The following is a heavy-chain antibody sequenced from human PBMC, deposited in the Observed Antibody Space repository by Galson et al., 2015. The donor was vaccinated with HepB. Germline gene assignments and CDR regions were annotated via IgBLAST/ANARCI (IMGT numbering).Heavy chain of an antibody. J-gene: IGHJ4*02. CDR3: ATSGWSPSYFFDY. Sequence: QSGAEVKKPGESLKISCKASGYSFTRNWIGWVRQMPGKGLEWMAIIYPGDSDTRYSPSFQGQVTISADKSISTAYLQWSSLKASETAMDYCATSGWSPSYFFDYWGQGTLVTVSS. V-gene: IGHV5-51*01. CDR1: GYSFTRNW. D-gene: IGHD6-25*01. CDR2: IYPGDSDT.